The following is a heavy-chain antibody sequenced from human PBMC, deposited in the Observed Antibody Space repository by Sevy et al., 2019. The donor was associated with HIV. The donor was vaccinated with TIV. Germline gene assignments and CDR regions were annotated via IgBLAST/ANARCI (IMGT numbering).Heavy chain of an antibody. CDR2: ISAYNGNT. D-gene: IGHD3-3*01. CDR1: GYTFTSYG. J-gene: IGHJ3*02. Sequence: ASVKVSCKASGYTFTSYGISWVRQAPGQGLEWMGWISAYNGNTNYAQTLQGRVTMTTDTSTSTAYMELRGLRSDDTAVYYCARDLRITIFGVGGGHDAFDIWGQGTMVTVSS. CDR3: ARDLRITIFGVGGGHDAFDI. V-gene: IGHV1-18*04.